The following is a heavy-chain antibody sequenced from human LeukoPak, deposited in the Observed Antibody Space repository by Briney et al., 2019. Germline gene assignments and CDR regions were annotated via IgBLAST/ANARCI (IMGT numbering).Heavy chain of an antibody. CDR2: INHSGST. CDR3: ASELGYCSSTSCPPDAFDI. V-gene: IGHV4-34*01. J-gene: IGHJ3*02. CDR1: GGSFSGYY. D-gene: IGHD2-2*01. Sequence: SETLSLTCAVYGGSFSGYYWSWIRQPPGKGLEWVGEINHSGSTNYNPSLKSRVTISVDTSKNQFSLKLSSVTAADTAVYYCASELGYCSSTSCPPDAFDIWGQGTMVTVSS.